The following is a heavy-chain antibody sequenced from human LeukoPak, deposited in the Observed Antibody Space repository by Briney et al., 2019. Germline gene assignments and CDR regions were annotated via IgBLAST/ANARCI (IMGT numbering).Heavy chain of an antibody. D-gene: IGHD2-2*01. CDR3: ARLGVIPAPDH. J-gene: IGHJ5*02. V-gene: IGHV1-18*01. CDR2: ISAYNGDT. Sequence: GASVKASCKTSGYTFTSFGVTWVRQAPGQGLEWMGWISAYNGDTGSAEKFQDRVTLTTNTSTSTAYLELTTLTSDDTAVYYCARLGVIPAPDHWGQGTLVTVSS. CDR1: GYTFTSFG.